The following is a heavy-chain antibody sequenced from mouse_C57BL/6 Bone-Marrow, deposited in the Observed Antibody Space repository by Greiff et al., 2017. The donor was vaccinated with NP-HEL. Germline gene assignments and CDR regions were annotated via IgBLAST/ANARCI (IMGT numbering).Heavy chain of an antibody. CDR3: TTGGSSPYAMDY. V-gene: IGHV14-4*01. J-gene: IGHJ4*01. CDR1: GFNIKDDY. Sequence: VQLQQSGAELVRPGASVKLSCTVSGFNIKDDYMHWVKQRPEQGLEWIGWIDPENGDTESDSKFQGKATIKADTSANTAYRQLSSLTAEDTSVYYCTTGGSSPYAMDYWGQGTSVTVSS. D-gene: IGHD1-1*01. CDR2: IDPENGDT.